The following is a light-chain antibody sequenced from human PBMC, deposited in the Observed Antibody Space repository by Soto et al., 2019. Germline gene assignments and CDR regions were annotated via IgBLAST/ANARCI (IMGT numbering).Light chain of an antibody. V-gene: IGKV1-16*01. Sequence: DIQMTQSPSSLSASVGDRVTITCRASHDITNFLAWFQQRPGKAPKSLIYGASTLESGVPSRFSGSGSGTEFTLTINSLQPEDFATYYCQQYDVFPWTFGRGTKVEI. J-gene: IGKJ1*01. CDR3: QQYDVFPWT. CDR1: HDITNF. CDR2: GAS.